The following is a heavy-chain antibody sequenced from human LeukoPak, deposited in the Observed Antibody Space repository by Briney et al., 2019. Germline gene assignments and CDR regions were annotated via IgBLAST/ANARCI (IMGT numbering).Heavy chain of an antibody. CDR1: GFTFSRNG. CDR3: AKDRRSNWAFDS. D-gene: IGHD3-16*01. V-gene: IGHV3-30*18. J-gene: IGHJ4*02. CDR2: ISYDGSKK. Sequence: GESLRLSCAASGFTFSRNGMHWDRQAPGKGLEWVAVISYDGSKKCYADSVKDRFTISRDNSKNTLYLQMSSLRAEDSAVYYCAKDRRSNWAFDSWGQGTLVTVSS.